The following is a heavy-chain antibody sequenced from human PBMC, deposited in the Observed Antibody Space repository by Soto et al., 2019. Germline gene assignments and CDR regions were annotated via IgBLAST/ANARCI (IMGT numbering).Heavy chain of an antibody. J-gene: IGHJ6*02. Sequence: GGSLRLSCAASGFTFSSYAMNWVRQAPGKGLEWVSAISGSGGSTYYADSVKGRFTISRDNSKNTLYLQMNSLRAEDTAVYYCAKDQFLLAVAGTTSSYGMDVWGQGTTVTVSS. CDR1: GFTFSSYA. CDR3: AKDQFLLAVAGTTSSYGMDV. V-gene: IGHV3-23*01. D-gene: IGHD6-19*01. CDR2: ISGSGGST.